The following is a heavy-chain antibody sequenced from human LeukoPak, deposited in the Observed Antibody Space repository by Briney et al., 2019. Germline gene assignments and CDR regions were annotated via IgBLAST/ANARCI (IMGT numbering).Heavy chain of an antibody. Sequence: GESLKISCKGSGYSFTSYWIGWVRQMPGKGLEWMVIIYPRDSDTRYSPSFQGQVTISADKSISTAYLQWSSLRASDTAMYYCARHRSSSWLNDAFDIWGQGTMVTVSS. CDR2: IYPRDSDT. J-gene: IGHJ3*02. D-gene: IGHD6-13*01. CDR1: GYSFTSYW. CDR3: ARHRSSSWLNDAFDI. V-gene: IGHV5-51*01.